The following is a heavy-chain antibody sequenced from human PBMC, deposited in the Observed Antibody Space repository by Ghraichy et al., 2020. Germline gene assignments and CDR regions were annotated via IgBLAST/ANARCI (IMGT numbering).Heavy chain of an antibody. Sequence: ASVKVSCKASGYTFSSYVISLVRQSPGLGLEWMGWISAYNGNTNYAQKLQGRVTMTTDTSTSTAYMELRSLRSDDTAVYYCATHDPDGYNYRGFDYWGQGTLVTVSS. V-gene: IGHV1-18*01. CDR1: GYTFSSYV. CDR2: ISAYNGNT. CDR3: ATHDPDGYNYRGFDY. J-gene: IGHJ4*02. D-gene: IGHD5-24*01.